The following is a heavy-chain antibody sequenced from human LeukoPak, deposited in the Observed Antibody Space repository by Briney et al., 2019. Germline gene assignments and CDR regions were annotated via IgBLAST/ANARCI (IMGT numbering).Heavy chain of an antibody. J-gene: IGHJ4*02. CDR1: GYSFPNYW. CDR3: ARRLQRHFDY. CDR2: IDPSDSYT. Sequence: GESLKISCKGSGYSFPNYWIGWVRQMPGKGLEWMGRIDPSDSYTNYSPSFQGHVTISVDKSISTAYLQWSSLKASDTAMYYCARRLQRHFDYWGQGTLVTVSS. D-gene: IGHD2-15*01. V-gene: IGHV5-10-1*01.